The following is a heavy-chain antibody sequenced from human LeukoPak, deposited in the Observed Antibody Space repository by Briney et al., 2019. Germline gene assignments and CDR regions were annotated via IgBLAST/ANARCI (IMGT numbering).Heavy chain of an antibody. D-gene: IGHD3-10*01. Sequence: PSGTLSLTCAVSGGSLSSSNWWSWVRQPPGKGLEWIGSIYHSGSSLYNPSLKSRVTISVDTSKNQFSLKLRSMTAADTAVYYCARVYGSGVWDGYIDYWGQGTLVTVSS. V-gene: IGHV4-4*02. CDR3: ARVYGSGVWDGYIDY. J-gene: IGHJ4*02. CDR2: IYHSGSS. CDR1: GGSLSSSNW.